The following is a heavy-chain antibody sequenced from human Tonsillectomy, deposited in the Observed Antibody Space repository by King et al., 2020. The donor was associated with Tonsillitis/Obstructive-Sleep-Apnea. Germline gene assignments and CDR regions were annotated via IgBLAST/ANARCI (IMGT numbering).Heavy chain of an antibody. Sequence: QLVQSGAEVKKPGASVKVSCKASGYSFTSYGISWVRQAPGQGLEWMGWISAYNGNTNYAQKFQGRVTMTTDTSTSTAYMELRKLRSDDTAVYYCARVPWFVEQSASPNFDYWGQGTLVTVSS. CDR3: ARVPWFVEQSASPNFDY. D-gene: IGHD3-10*01. CDR1: GYSFTSYG. J-gene: IGHJ4*02. CDR2: ISAYNGNT. V-gene: IGHV1-18*01.